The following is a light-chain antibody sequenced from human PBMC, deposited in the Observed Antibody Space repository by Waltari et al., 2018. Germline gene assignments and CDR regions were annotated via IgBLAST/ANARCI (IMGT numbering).Light chain of an antibody. J-gene: IGKJ5*01. CDR3: QQRSNWPPIT. CDR1: QSVSSY. CDR2: DAS. Sequence: EIVLTQSPATLSLSPAERATLSCRASQSVSSYLAWYQQKPGQAPRLVIYDASNRATGIPARFSGSGSGTDFTLTISSLEPEDFAVYYCQQRSNWPPITFGQGTRLELK. V-gene: IGKV3-11*01.